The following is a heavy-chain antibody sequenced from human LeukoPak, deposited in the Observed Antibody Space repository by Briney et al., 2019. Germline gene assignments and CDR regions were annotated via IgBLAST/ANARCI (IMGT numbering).Heavy chain of an antibody. V-gene: IGHV3-21*01. CDR3: ARDTYCSSTSCYGGVY. Sequence: GGSLRLSCAASGFTFSSYSMNWVRQAPGKGLEWVSSISSSSSYIYYEDSVKGRFTISRDNAKNSLYLQMNSLRAEDTAVYYCARDTYCSSTSCYGGVYWGQGTLVTVSS. CDR2: ISSSSSYI. J-gene: IGHJ4*02. D-gene: IGHD2-2*01. CDR1: GFTFSSYS.